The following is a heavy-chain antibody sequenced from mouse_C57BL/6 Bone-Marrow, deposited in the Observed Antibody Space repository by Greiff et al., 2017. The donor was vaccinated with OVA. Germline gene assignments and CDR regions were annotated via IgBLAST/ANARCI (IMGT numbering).Heavy chain of an antibody. D-gene: IGHD1-1*02. CDR2: ISDGGSYT. J-gene: IGHJ4*01. V-gene: IGHV5-4*01. CDR3: ATDYGHGGSAMDY. CDR1: GFTFSSYA. Sequence: EVMLVESGGGLVKPGGSLKLSCAASGFTFSSYAMSWVRQTPEKRLEWVATISDGGSYTYYPDNVKGRFTISRDNAKNNLYLQMSQLKSEDTAMYYCATDYGHGGSAMDYWGQGTSVTVSS.